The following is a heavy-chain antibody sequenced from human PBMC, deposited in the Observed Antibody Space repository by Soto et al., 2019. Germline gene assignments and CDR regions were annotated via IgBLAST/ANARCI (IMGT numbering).Heavy chain of an antibody. V-gene: IGHV1-69*06. Sequence: EASVKVSCKASGGTFSSYAISWVRQAPGQGLEWMGGIIPIFGTANYAQKFQGRVTITADKSTSTAYMELSSLRSEDTAVYYCARKSSSGYYGWFDPWGQGTLVTVSS. CDR2: IIPIFGTA. CDR3: ARKSSSGYYGWFDP. J-gene: IGHJ5*02. CDR1: GGTFSSYA. D-gene: IGHD3-22*01.